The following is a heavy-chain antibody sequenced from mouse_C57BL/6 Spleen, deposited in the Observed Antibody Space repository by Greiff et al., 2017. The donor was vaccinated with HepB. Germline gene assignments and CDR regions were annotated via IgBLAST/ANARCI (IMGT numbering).Heavy chain of an antibody. V-gene: IGHV3-6*01. Sequence: VQLKESGPGLVKPSQSLSLTCSVTGYSITSGYYWNWIRQFPGNKLEWMGYISYDGSNNYNPSLKNRISITRDTSKNQFFLKLNSVTTEDTATYYCAREGGDYDGYYYAMDYWGQGTSVTVSS. CDR2: ISYDGSN. J-gene: IGHJ4*01. CDR1: GYSITSGYY. D-gene: IGHD2-4*01. CDR3: AREGGDYDGYYYAMDY.